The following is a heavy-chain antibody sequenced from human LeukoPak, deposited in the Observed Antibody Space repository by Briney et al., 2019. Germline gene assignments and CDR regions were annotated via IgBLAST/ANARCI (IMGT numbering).Heavy chain of an antibody. CDR3: AGLSGGIAAAGEFFGYYYYYMDV. Sequence: ASVKVSCKASGGTFSSYAISWVRQAPGQGLEWMGGIIPIFGTANYAQKFQGRVTITTDESTSTAYMELSSLRSEDTAVYYCAGLSGGIAAAGEFFGYYYYYMDVWGKGTTVTVSS. J-gene: IGHJ6*03. V-gene: IGHV1-69*05. CDR1: GGTFSSYA. D-gene: IGHD6-13*01. CDR2: IIPIFGTA.